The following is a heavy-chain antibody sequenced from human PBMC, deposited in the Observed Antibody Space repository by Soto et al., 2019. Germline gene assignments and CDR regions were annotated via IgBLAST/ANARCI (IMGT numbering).Heavy chain of an antibody. V-gene: IGHV1-69*06. J-gene: IGHJ6*02. D-gene: IGHD5-18*01. CDR2: IIPIFGTA. CDR3: ARASYTAMGLYYYYGMDV. Sequence: QVQLVQSGAEVKKPGSSVKVSCKASGGTFSSYAISWVRQAPGQWLEWRGGIIPIFGTANYAQKFQGRVTITADKSTSTAYMELSSLRSEDTAVYYCARASYTAMGLYYYYGMDVWGQGTTVTVSS. CDR1: GGTFSSYA.